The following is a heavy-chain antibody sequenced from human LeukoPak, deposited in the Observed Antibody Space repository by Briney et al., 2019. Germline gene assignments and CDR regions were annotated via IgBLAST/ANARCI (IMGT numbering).Heavy chain of an antibody. D-gene: IGHD6-13*01. CDR3: ARRYSSSWWHLDY. J-gene: IGHJ4*02. CDR2: ISSSSSTI. CDR1: GFTFSSYS. V-gene: IGHV3-48*02. Sequence: GGSLRLSCAASGFTFSSYSMNWVRDAPGKGLEWVSYISSSSSTIYYADSVKGRFTISRDNAKNSLSLQMNSLRDEDTAVYYCARRYSSSWWHLDYWGQGTLVTVSS.